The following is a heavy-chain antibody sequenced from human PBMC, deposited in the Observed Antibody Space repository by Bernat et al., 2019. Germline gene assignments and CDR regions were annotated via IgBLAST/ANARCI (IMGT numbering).Heavy chain of an antibody. Sequence: QVQLQESGPGLVKPSETLSLTCTVSGGSISSYYWSWIRQPPGKGLEWIGYIYYSGSTNYNPSLKSRVTISVDTSKNQFSLKLSSVTAADTAVYYCARDHYGDYDLSWFDPWGQGTLVTVSS. J-gene: IGHJ5*02. D-gene: IGHD4-17*01. CDR1: GGSISSYY. CDR2: IYYSGST. V-gene: IGHV4-59*01. CDR3: ARDHYGDYDLSWFDP.